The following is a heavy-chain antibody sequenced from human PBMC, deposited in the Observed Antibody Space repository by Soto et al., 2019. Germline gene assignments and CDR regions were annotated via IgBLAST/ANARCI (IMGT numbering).Heavy chain of an antibody. CDR2: ISAYIGNT. Sequence: QVQLVQSGAEVKKPGASVKVSCKASGYTFTNFGISWVRQAPGQRLEWMGWISAYIGNTNYAQSFQGRVTMTTDTSTSTAYVELRSVRSDDTSVYYCVRGGTPIDYWGQGTLVTVSS. CDR1: GYTFTNFG. CDR3: VRGGTPIDY. V-gene: IGHV1-18*01. J-gene: IGHJ4*02. D-gene: IGHD3-16*01.